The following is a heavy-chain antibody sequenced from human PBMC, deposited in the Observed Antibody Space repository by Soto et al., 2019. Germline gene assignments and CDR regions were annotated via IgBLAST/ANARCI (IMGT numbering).Heavy chain of an antibody. D-gene: IGHD3-10*01. CDR1: GGSISSGGYS. CDR2: IYHSGST. CDR3: ARHNYGSGSTYFDY. Sequence: SETLSLTCAVSGGSISSGGYSWSWIRQPPGKGLEWIGYIYHSGSTYYNPSLKSRVTISVDTSKNQLSLKLNSMTAADTAVYYCARHNYGSGSTYFDYWGQGTLVTVSS. V-gene: IGHV4-30-2*01. J-gene: IGHJ4*02.